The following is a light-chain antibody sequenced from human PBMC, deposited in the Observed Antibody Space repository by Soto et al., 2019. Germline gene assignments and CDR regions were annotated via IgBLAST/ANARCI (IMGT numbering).Light chain of an antibody. CDR1: SSNIGAGYD. Sequence: QSVLTQPPSVSGAXGXRVTISCTGSSSNIGAGYDVHWYQQLPGTAPKLLIYGNSNRPSGVPDRFSGSKSGTSASLAITGLQAEDEADYYCQSYDSSLSGSVVFGGGTKLTVL. J-gene: IGLJ2*01. V-gene: IGLV1-40*01. CDR3: QSYDSSLSGSVV. CDR2: GNS.